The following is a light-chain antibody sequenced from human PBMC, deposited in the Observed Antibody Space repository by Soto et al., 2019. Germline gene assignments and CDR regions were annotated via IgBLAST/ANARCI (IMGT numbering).Light chain of an antibody. CDR1: SSNIGSNT. V-gene: IGLV1-44*01. CDR3: ASWDDSLKGAV. J-gene: IGLJ7*01. CDR2: TNS. Sequence: QSVLTQPPSASGTPGQRVTISCSGSSSNIGSNTVNWYQQLPGTAPKLLIYTNSQRPSGVPDRFSGSKSGTSASLAISGLQSEDEADYYCASWDDSLKGAVFGGGTKLTVL.